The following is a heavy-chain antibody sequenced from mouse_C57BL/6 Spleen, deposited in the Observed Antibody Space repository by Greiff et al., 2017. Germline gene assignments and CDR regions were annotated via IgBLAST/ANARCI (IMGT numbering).Heavy chain of an antibody. CDR3: ASYYDNAMDY. D-gene: IGHD2-4*01. CDR1: GYTFTDYY. Sequence: EVQLQQSGPVLVKPGASVKMSCKASGYTFTDYYMNWVKQSHGKSLEWIGVINPYNGGTSYNQKFKGKATLTVDKSSSTAYMELNSLTSEDSAVYYCASYYDNAMDYWGQGTSVTVSS. CDR2: INPYNGGT. J-gene: IGHJ4*01. V-gene: IGHV1-19*01.